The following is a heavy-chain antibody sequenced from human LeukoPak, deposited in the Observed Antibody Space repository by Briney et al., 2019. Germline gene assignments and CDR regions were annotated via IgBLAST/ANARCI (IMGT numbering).Heavy chain of an antibody. CDR1: GFTFSSYS. Sequence: SGGSLRLSCAASGFTFSSYSMNWVRQAPGKGLEWVSYISSSSSTIYYADSVKGRFTISRDNAKNSLYLQMNSLRAEDTAVYYCARDKKVRAFDIWGQGTMVTVSS. J-gene: IGHJ3*02. CDR3: ARDKKVRAFDI. V-gene: IGHV3-48*04. CDR2: ISSSSSTI. D-gene: IGHD4/OR15-4a*01.